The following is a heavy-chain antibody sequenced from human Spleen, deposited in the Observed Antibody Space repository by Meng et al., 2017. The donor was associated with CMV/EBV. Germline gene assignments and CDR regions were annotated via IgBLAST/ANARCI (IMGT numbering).Heavy chain of an antibody. V-gene: IGHV3-15*01. D-gene: IGHD3-3*01. J-gene: IGHJ4*02. CDR1: GFTFSSYA. CDR2: IKSKTDGGTT. Sequence: GGSLRLSCAASGFTFSSYAMHWVRQAPGKGLDWVGRIKSKTDGGTTDYAAPVKSRFTISRDDSKNTLYLQMNSLKTEDTAVYYCTTLYYDFWSGYYGAHDYWGQGTLVTVSS. CDR3: TTLYYDFWSGYYGAHDY.